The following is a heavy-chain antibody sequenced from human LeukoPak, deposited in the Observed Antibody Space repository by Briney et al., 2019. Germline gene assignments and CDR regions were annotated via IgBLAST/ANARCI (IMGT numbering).Heavy chain of an antibody. CDR2: IYPGDSDT. J-gene: IGHJ3*02. CDR3: ARPRDSSSWEAFDI. Sequence: GGSLQISCKGSGYIFTTYWIGWVRQMPGKGLEWMGIIYPGDSDTRYSPSFQGQVTISADKSISTAYLQWSSLKPSDTAMYYCARPRDSSSWEAFDIWGQGTMVTVSS. CDR1: GYIFTTYW. V-gene: IGHV5-51*01. D-gene: IGHD6-13*01.